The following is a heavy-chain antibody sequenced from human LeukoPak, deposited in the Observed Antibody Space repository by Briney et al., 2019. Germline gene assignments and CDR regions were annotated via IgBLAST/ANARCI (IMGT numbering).Heavy chain of an antibody. CDR3: ARVDPRDGYNTRD. V-gene: IGHV1-69*13. J-gene: IGHJ4*02. D-gene: IGHD5-24*01. Sequence: SVKVSCKASGGTFSSYAISWVRQAPGQGLEWVGGIIPIFGTANYAQKFQGRVTITADESTSTAYMELSSLRSEDTAVYYCARVDPRDGYNTRDWGQGTLVTVSS. CDR1: GGTFSSYA. CDR2: IIPIFGTA.